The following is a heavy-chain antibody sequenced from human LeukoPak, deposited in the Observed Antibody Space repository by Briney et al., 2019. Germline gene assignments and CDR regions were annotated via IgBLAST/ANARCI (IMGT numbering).Heavy chain of an antibody. D-gene: IGHD1-14*01. V-gene: IGHV4-34*01. CDR2: INHSGST. J-gene: IGHJ4*02. Sequence: SETLSLTCAVYGGSFSGYYWSWIRQPPGKGLEWIGEINHSGSTNYNPSLKSRVTISVDTSKNQFSLKLSSVTAADTAVYYCARGGYNRDFDYWGQGTLVTVSS. CDR1: GGSFSGYY. CDR3: ARGGYNRDFDY.